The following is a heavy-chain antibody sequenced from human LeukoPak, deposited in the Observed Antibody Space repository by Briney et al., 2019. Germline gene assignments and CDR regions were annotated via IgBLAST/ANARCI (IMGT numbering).Heavy chain of an antibody. CDR3: ARGDWLPLPYAFDH. CDR1: GFTFSSYW. V-gene: IGHV3-74*01. J-gene: IGHJ4*02. CDR2: INSDGSST. D-gene: IGHD5-12*01. Sequence: GGSLRLSCAASGFTFSSYWMHWVRQAPGKGLVWVSRINSDGSSTSYADSVKGRLTISRDNAKNTLYLQMNSLRAEDTAVYYCARGDWLPLPYAFDHWGQGTLVTVSS.